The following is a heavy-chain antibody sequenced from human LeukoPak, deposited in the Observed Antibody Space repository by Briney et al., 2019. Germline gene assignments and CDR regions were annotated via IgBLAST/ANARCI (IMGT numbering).Heavy chain of an antibody. Sequence: PGGSLRLSCAASGFTFSSYGMHWVCQAPGKGREGVAVIWYDGSNKYYADSVKGRFTISRDNSKNTLYLQMNSLRAEDTAVYYCARACRMSSSSSDYWGQGTLVTVSS. J-gene: IGHJ4*02. CDR3: ARACRMSSSSSDY. D-gene: IGHD6-6*01. CDR2: IWYDGSNK. V-gene: IGHV3-33*01. CDR1: GFTFSSYG.